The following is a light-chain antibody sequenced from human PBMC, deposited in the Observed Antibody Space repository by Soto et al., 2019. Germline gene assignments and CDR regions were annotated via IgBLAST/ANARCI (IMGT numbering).Light chain of an antibody. CDR2: GAS. Sequence: EMVLTQSPETLSLSPGETATLSCRASQSVTMSYLAWYRQRPGQAPRLLIYGASSRAAGIPDRCSGSGSGTDFTLTITRLEPEDFAVYYCQQYGSSRTFGQGTKLEIK. V-gene: IGKV3-20*01. CDR1: QSVTMSY. J-gene: IGKJ2*01. CDR3: QQYGSSRT.